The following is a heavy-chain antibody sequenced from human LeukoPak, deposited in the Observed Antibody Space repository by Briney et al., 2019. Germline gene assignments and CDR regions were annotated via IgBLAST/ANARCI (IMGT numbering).Heavy chain of an antibody. CDR1: GITFSNAW. CDR2: IKGKTDGETT. D-gene: IGHD2-2*01. CDR3: GTDPFSTSLDS. V-gene: IGHV3-15*01. Sequence: GGSLRLSCTASGITFSNAWMSWVRQAPGRGLEWVGRIKGKTDGETTDYAAPVKDRFTISRDDSKNTLYLQMNSLKSEDTAVYYCGTDPFSTSLDSWGQGTLVTVSS. J-gene: IGHJ4*02.